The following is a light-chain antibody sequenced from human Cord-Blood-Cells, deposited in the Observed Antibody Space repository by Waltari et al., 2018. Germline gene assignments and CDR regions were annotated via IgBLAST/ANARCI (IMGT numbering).Light chain of an antibody. Sequence: QSALTQPPSASGSPGQSVTISCTGTSSDVGGHNYLSCYQQHPGKAPKLMIYEVSKRPSGVPDRFSGSKSGNTASLTVSGLQAEDEADYYCSSYAGSNNLVFGGGTKLTVL. V-gene: IGLV2-8*01. J-gene: IGLJ2*01. CDR2: EVS. CDR1: SSDVGGHNY. CDR3: SSYAGSNNLV.